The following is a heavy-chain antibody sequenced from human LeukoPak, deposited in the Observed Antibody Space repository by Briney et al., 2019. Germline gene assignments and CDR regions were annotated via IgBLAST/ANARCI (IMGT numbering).Heavy chain of an antibody. CDR1: GYTFTSYG. CDR2: ISAYNGNT. CDR3: ARDRAVVVPASIYNYYMDV. D-gene: IGHD2-2*01. J-gene: IGHJ6*03. Sequence: ASVKVSCKASGYTFTSYGISWVRQAPGQGLEWMGWISAYNGNTKYVQKLQGRVTMTTDISTSTASVELTSLRPDDTAVYYCARDRAVVVPASIYNYYMDVWGKGTTVTVSS. V-gene: IGHV1-18*01.